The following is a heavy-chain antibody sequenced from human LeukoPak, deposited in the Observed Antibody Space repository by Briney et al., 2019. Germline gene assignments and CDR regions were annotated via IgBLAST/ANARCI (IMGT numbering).Heavy chain of an antibody. Sequence: GASVKVSCKASGYTFTGYYMHWVRQAPGQGLEWMGWINPNSGGTNYAQKFQGRVTMTRDTSISTAYMELSRLRSDDTAVYYCAREGSSGWYGGPGYCFDYWGQGTLVTVSS. J-gene: IGHJ4*02. V-gene: IGHV1-2*02. CDR3: AREGSSGWYGGPGYCFDY. D-gene: IGHD6-19*01. CDR1: GYTFTGYY. CDR2: INPNSGGT.